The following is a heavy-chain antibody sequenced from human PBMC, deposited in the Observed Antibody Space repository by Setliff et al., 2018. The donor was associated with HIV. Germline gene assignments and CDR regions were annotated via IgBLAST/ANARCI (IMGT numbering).Heavy chain of an antibody. J-gene: IGHJ6*03. D-gene: IGHD3-10*01. CDR1: GGTFSWNP. V-gene: IGHV1-69*13. CDR3: ATAGEMATIGYSYYYMGV. Sequence: GASVKVSCKASGGTFSWNPISWVRQAPGQGLEWMGGITPIFGTTKYAQKFQGRVTITADESRTTAYLDLNSLRSEDTAVYYCATAGEMATIGYSYYYMGVWGKGTTVTVSS. CDR2: ITPIFGTT.